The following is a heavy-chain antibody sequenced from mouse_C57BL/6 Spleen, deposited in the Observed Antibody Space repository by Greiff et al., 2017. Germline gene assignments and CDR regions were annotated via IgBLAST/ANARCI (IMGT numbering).Heavy chain of an antibody. Sequence: DVHLVESGGGLVQPGGSLSLSCAASGFTFTDYYMSWVRQPPGKALEWLGFIRNKANGYTTEYSASVKGRFTISRDNSQSILYLQMNALRAEDSATYYCARHLYSAWFAYWGQGTLVTVSA. D-gene: IGHD2-1*01. J-gene: IGHJ3*01. V-gene: IGHV7-3*01. CDR3: ARHLYSAWFAY. CDR2: IRNKANGYTT. CDR1: GFTFTDYY.